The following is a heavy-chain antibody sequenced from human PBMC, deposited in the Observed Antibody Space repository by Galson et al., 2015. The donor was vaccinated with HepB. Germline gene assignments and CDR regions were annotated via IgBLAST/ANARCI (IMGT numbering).Heavy chain of an antibody. CDR2: IXXXGSNK. D-gene: IGHD2-15*01. CDR1: XFTXXXYG. V-gene: IGHV3-33*01. J-gene: IGHJ4*02. CDR3: ARXXXARXXXWXXXDY. Sequence: SLRXXXAAXXFTXXXYGMHXXXXXPGXGLEWVAVIXXXGSNKYYADSVXGRFTISRDNSKNTLYLQMNSLRAEDTXXXXCARXXXARXXXWXXXDYWGQG.